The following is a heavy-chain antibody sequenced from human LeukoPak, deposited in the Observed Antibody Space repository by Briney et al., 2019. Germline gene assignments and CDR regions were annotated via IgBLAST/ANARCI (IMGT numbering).Heavy chain of an antibody. Sequence: TSVKVPCKASGFTFTSSAMQWVRQARGQRLEWIGWIVVGSGNTNYAQKFQERVTITRDMSTSTAYMELSSLRSEDTAVYYCAAVGYCGGDCYPNKNYYFDYWGQGTLVTVSS. CDR3: AAVGYCGGDCYPNKNYYFDY. CDR1: GFTFTSSA. J-gene: IGHJ4*02. V-gene: IGHV1-58*02. D-gene: IGHD2-21*02. CDR2: IVVGSGNT.